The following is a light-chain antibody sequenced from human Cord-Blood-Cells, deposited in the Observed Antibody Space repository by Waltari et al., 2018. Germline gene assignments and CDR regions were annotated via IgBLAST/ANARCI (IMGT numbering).Light chain of an antibody. CDR3: QHYDNRPIT. J-gene: IGKJ5*01. CDR2: DAS. CDR1: QDISNY. Sequence: DIQMSQSPSSLSASVGDRVTITCQASQDISNYLNLYQHKPGNARNILIYDASNLETGVPSRFSGSESGTDFTFTISSLQPEDIATYYCQHYDNRPITFGQGTRREIK. V-gene: IGKV1-33*01.